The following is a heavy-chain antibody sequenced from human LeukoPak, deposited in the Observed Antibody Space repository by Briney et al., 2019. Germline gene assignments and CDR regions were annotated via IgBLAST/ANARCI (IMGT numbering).Heavy chain of an antibody. Sequence: PSETLSLTCTVSGGSIGTCYWSWIRQPPGKGLEWIGYIYHSGDTKYNPSLKSRVTISVDTSKNQFSLKLSSVTAADTAVYYCARHEAEVAAAGTFPDYWGQGTLVTVSS. CDR1: GGSIGTCY. CDR2: IYHSGDT. V-gene: IGHV4-59*08. J-gene: IGHJ4*02. CDR3: ARHEAEVAAAGTFPDY. D-gene: IGHD6-13*01.